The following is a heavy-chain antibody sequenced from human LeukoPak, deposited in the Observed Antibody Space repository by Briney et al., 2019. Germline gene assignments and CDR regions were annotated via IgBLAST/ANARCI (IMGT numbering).Heavy chain of an antibody. J-gene: IGHJ3*02. CDR1: VFTLSSYA. V-gene: IGHV3-21*01. CDR2: ISSSSSYI. CDR3: ARVALSMGENGFDI. D-gene: IGHD2/OR15-2a*01. Sequence: GGSLRLSCAASVFTLSSYAMNWVRQAPGKGLEWVSSISSSSSYIFYADSVKGRFTVSRDNAKNSLYLQMNSLRAEDTALYYCARVALSMGENGFDIWGQGTMVTVSS.